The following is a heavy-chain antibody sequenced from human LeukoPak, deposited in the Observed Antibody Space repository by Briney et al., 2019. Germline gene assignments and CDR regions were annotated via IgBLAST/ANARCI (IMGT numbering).Heavy chain of an antibody. D-gene: IGHD5-12*01. Sequence: GGSLRLSCAASGFTFSSYAMHWVRQPPGKGLEWVAVISYDGSNKYYADSVKGRFTISRDNSKNTLYLQMNSLRAEDTAVYYCARSLRYSHYWGQGTLVTVSS. CDR2: ISYDGSNK. CDR1: GFTFSSYA. CDR3: ARSLRYSHY. J-gene: IGHJ4*02. V-gene: IGHV3-30*04.